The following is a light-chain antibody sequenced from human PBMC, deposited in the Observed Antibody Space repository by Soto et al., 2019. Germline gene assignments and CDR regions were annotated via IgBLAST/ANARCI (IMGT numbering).Light chain of an antibody. Sequence: DIQMTQSPSTLSASVGDRVTITCRASQSISSWLAWYQQKPGKAPKLLIYKASSLESGVPSRFSGSGSGTDFTLTISSLQPDYFATYYCQQYNSDSQPFGQGPNADIK. CDR3: QQYNSDSQP. J-gene: IGKJ1*01. CDR1: QSISSW. V-gene: IGKV1-5*03. CDR2: KAS.